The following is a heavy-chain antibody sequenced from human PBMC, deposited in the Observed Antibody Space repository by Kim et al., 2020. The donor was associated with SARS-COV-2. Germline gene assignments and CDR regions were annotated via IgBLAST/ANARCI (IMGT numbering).Heavy chain of an antibody. V-gene: IGHV4-31*03. CDR2: NYYSGST. J-gene: IGHJ4*02. CDR1: GGSFSSGGYY. D-gene: IGHD3-22*01. CDR3: AMYYYDSSGSHFDY. Sequence: SETLSLTCTVSGGSFSSGGYYWSWNRQHPGKGLEWIGYNYYSGSTYSNLSLKSRVTISVDTTKNQFSLKLSSVTAADTAVYYCAMYYYDSSGSHFDYWGQGTLVTVSS.